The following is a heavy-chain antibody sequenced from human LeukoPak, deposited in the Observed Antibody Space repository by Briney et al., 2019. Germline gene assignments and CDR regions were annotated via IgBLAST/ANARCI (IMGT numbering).Heavy chain of an antibody. J-gene: IGHJ4*02. Sequence: GASVKVSCKASGYTFTSYGISWVRQAPGQGLEWMGWISAYNGTTNYAQKLQGIVTMTTDTSTSTAYMELRSLRSDDTAVYYCARSLGAYDSSGYYKDYWGQGTLVTVSS. CDR2: ISAYNGTT. D-gene: IGHD3-22*01. CDR3: ARSLGAYDSSGYYKDY. CDR1: GYTFTSYG. V-gene: IGHV1-18*01.